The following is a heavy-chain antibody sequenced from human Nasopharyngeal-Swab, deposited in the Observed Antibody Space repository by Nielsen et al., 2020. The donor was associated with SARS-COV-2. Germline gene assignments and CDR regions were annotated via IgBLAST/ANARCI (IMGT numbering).Heavy chain of an antibody. D-gene: IGHD1-1*01. J-gene: IGHJ4*02. V-gene: IGHV3-74*01. Sequence: GASLKISCAPSEFTLSSYWMHWVRQAPGKGLVWVSRINPDGSTTNYADSMKGRFTTSRDNARNTLYLHMYSLRDDDTAVYYCATAGNYRFDNWGQGTLVTVSS. CDR2: INPDGSTT. CDR1: EFTLSSYW. CDR3: ATAGNYRFDN.